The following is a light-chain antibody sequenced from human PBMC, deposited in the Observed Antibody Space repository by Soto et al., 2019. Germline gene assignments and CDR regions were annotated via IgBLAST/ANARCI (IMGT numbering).Light chain of an antibody. CDR2: DAS. J-gene: IGKJ1*01. CDR3: QQGSTWPWT. V-gene: IGKV3-15*01. CDR1: QSVRSN. Sequence: EIVMTQSPVTLSVSPGERATLSCRASQSVRSNLAWYQQKPGQAPRLLMYDASTRATGIPARFSGSGSGTDFTLTISRLEPEDFAVYYCQQGSTWPWTFGQGTKVDNK.